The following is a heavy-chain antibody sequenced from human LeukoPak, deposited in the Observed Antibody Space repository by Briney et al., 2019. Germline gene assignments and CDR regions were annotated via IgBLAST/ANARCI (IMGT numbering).Heavy chain of an antibody. J-gene: IGHJ5*02. D-gene: IGHD3-10*01. CDR3: AREPRYYYGSGSYPSLNNWFDP. V-gene: IGHV1-46*01. CDR2: INPSGGST. CDR1: GYTFTSYY. Sequence: GASVKVSCKASGYTFTSYYMHWVRQAPGQGLEWMGIINPSGGSTSYAQKFQGRVTITADKSTSTAYMELSSLRSEDTAVYYCAREPRYYYGSGSYPSLNNWFDPWGQGTLVTVSS.